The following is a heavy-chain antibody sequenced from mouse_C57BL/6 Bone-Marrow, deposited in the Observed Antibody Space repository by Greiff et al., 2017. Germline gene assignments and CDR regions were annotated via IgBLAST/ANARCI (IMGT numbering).Heavy chain of an antibody. CDR2: INPDSSTI. CDR1: GVDFSRYW. J-gene: IGHJ1*03. D-gene: IGHD1-1*01. CDR3: ASVITTVVERYFDV. Sequence: EAGGVDFSRYWMSWVRRAPGKGLEWIGEINPDSSTINYAPSLKDKFIISRDNAKNTLYLQMSKVRSEDTALYYCASVITTVVERYFDVWGTGTTVTVSS. V-gene: IGHV4-1*01.